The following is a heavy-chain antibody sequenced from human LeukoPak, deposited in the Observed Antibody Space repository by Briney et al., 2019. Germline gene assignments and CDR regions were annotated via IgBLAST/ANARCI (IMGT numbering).Heavy chain of an antibody. Sequence: GGSLRLSSAASGFTCSSYSMNWVRQAPGKGLEWVSSISSSSSYIYYADSVKGRFTISRDNAKNSLYLQMNSLRAEDTAVYYCASQTIAAAGTDYWGQGTLVTVSS. CDR3: ASQTIAAAGTDY. V-gene: IGHV3-21*03. J-gene: IGHJ4*02. D-gene: IGHD6-13*01. CDR1: GFTCSSYS. CDR2: ISSSSSYI.